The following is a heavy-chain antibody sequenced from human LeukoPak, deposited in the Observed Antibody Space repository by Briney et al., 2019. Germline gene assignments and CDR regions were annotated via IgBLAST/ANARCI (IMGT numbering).Heavy chain of an antibody. Sequence: SETLSLTCTVSGGSISSGGYYWSWIRQPPGKGLEWIGYIYHSGSTYYNPSLKSRVTISVDRSKNQFSLKLSSVTAADTAVYYCARDWVGHDYSNPTPFDPWGQGTLVTVSS. V-gene: IGHV4-30-2*01. CDR3: ARDWVGHDYSNPTPFDP. D-gene: IGHD4-11*01. CDR2: IYHSGST. CDR1: GGSISSGGYY. J-gene: IGHJ5*02.